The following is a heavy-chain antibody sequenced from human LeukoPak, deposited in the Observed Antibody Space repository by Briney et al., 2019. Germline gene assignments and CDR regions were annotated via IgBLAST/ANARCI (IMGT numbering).Heavy chain of an antibody. Sequence: SETLSLTCAVYGGSFSGYYWSWIRQPPGKGLEWIGEINHSGSTNYNPSLKSRVTISVDTSKNQFSLKLSSVTAADTAVYYCARVDFGGYSSGSWGQGTLVTVSS. CDR3: ARVDFGGYSSGS. D-gene: IGHD6-19*01. V-gene: IGHV4-34*01. J-gene: IGHJ5*02. CDR2: INHSGST. CDR1: GGSFSGYY.